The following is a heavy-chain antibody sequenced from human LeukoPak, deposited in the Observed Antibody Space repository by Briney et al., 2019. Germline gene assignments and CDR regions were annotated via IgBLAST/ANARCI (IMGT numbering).Heavy chain of an antibody. CDR1: GFTFSSYS. CDR3: GLAVAGTRFDY. V-gene: IGHV3-21*01. D-gene: IGHD6-19*01. J-gene: IGHJ4*02. Sequence: GGSLRLSCAASGFTFSSYSMNWVRQAPGKGLEWVSSISSSSSYIYYADSVKGRFTISKDNAKNSLYLQMNSLRAEDTAVYYCGLAVAGTRFDYWGQGTLVTVSS. CDR2: ISSSSSYI.